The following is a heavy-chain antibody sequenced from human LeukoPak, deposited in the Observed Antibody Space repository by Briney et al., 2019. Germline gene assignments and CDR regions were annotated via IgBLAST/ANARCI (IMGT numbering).Heavy chain of an antibody. J-gene: IGHJ4*02. CDR2: ISYVGSNK. CDR3: AKGAYCSSTSCYMRGDYYFDY. CDR1: GFTFSSYG. D-gene: IGHD2-2*02. Sequence: GGSLRLSCAASGFTFSSYGMHWVRQAPGKGLEWVAVISYVGSNKYYADSVKGRFTISRDNSKNTLYLQMNSLRAEDTAVYYCAKGAYCSSTSCYMRGDYYFDYWGQGTLVTVSS. V-gene: IGHV3-30*18.